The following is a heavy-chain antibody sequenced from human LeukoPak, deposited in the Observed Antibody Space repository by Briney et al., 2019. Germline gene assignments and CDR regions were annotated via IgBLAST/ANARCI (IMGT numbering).Heavy chain of an antibody. J-gene: IGHJ4*02. CDR1: GFNFTSLW. V-gene: IGHV3-7*01. D-gene: IGHD1-14*01. CDR3: ARDPGSSAFDL. Sequence: PGGSLRLSCAASGFNFTSLWVSWVRQTPGKGLEFVANINRDSSVKHYVDSVKGRFTISRDNAKKSLFLELNSLRADDTAVFYCARDPGSSAFDLWGQGSLVTVST. CDR2: INRDSSVK.